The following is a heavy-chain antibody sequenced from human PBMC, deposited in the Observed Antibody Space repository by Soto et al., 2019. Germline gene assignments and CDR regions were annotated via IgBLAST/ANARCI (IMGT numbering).Heavy chain of an antibody. CDR1: GYTFTGYY. J-gene: IGHJ6*03. Sequence: ASVKVSCKASGYTFTGYYMHWVRQAPGQGLEWMGWINPNSGGTNYAQKFQGWVTMTRDTSISTAYMELSRLRSDDTAVYYCARVRQLVGYFYYYMDGWGKGTTVTVSS. V-gene: IGHV1-2*04. D-gene: IGHD6-6*01. CDR3: ARVRQLVGYFYYYMDG. CDR2: INPNSGGT.